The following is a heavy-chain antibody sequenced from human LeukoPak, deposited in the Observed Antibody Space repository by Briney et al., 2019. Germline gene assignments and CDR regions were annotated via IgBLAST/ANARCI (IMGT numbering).Heavy chain of an antibody. V-gene: IGHV4-31*03. CDR1: GGSISSGGYY. D-gene: IGHD1-26*01. CDR2: IYYGGST. Sequence: SQTLSLTCTVSGGSISSGGYYWSWIRQHPGKGLEWIGYIYYGGSTYYNPSLKSRVTISVDTSKNQFSLKLSSVTAADTAVYYCARQIRGSSPFDYWGQGTLVTVSS. CDR3: ARQIRGSSPFDY. J-gene: IGHJ4*02.